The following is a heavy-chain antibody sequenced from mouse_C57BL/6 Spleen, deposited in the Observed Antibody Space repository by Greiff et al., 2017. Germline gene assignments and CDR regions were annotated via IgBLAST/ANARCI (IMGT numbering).Heavy chain of an antibody. CDR3: ARRYYGSSYYAMDY. J-gene: IGHJ4*01. V-gene: IGHV5-17*01. Sequence: EVPLMESGGGLVKPGGSLKLSCAASGFTFSDYGMHWVRQAPEKGLEWVAYISSGSSTIYYADTVTGRFTISRDNAKNTLFLQMTSLRSEDTAMYYCARRYYGSSYYAMDYWGQGTSVTVSS. D-gene: IGHD1-1*01. CDR1: GFTFSDYG. CDR2: ISSGSSTI.